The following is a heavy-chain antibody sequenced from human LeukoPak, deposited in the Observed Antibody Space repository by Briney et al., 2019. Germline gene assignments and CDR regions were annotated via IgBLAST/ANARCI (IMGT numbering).Heavy chain of an antibody. D-gene: IGHD6-13*01. CDR1: GGSISSSSYY. CDR3: ARLGVSSWYIDY. J-gene: IGHJ4*02. Sequence: PSETLSLTCTVSGGSISSSSYYWGWIRQPPGKGLEWTGSIYYSGSTYYNPSLKSRVTISVDTSKNQFSLKLSSVTAADTAVYYCARLGVSSWYIDYWGQGTLVTVSS. V-gene: IGHV4-39*01. CDR2: IYYSGST.